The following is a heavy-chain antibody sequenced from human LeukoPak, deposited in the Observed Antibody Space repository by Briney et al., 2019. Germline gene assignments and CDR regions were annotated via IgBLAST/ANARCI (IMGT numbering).Heavy chain of an antibody. D-gene: IGHD5-18*01. CDR3: AREGYNYAYDY. J-gene: IGHJ4*02. CDR1: GGSISSSSYY. CDR2: IYVSGST. Sequence: SETLSLTCTVSGGSISSSSYYWSWIRQPAGKGLEWIGRIYVSGSTNYNRSLKSRVTISVDTSKSQFSLKLSSVTAADTAVYYCAREGYNYAYDYWGQGTLVTVSS. V-gene: IGHV4-61*02.